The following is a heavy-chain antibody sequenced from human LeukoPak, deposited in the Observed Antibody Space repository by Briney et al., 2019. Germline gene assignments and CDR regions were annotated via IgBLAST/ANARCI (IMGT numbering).Heavy chain of an antibody. J-gene: IGHJ3*02. CDR2: IYYSGST. D-gene: IGHD1-26*01. V-gene: IGHV4-59*11. CDR3: ARDRGSYGAFDI. Sequence: SETLSLTCTVSGGSISSHYWSWIRQPPGEGLEWMGYIYYSGSTNYNPTLKSRVTISVDTSKNQFSLKLSSVTAADTAVYYCARDRGSYGAFDIWGQGTMVTVSS. CDR1: GGSISSHY.